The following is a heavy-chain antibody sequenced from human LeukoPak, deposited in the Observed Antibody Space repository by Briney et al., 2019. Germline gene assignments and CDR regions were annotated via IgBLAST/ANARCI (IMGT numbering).Heavy chain of an antibody. J-gene: IGHJ5*02. D-gene: IGHD1-26*01. V-gene: IGHV4-4*07. CDR2: IYTSGAT. CDR1: SGSISGHY. CDR3: ARSGRGLATRFDP. Sequence: SETLSLTCTVTSGSISGHYWSWIRQPAGKEMQWIGRIYTSGATNYNPSLKSRVTMSIDTSKNQFSLKLSSVTAADTAVYYCARSGRGLATRFDPWGQGILVTVSS.